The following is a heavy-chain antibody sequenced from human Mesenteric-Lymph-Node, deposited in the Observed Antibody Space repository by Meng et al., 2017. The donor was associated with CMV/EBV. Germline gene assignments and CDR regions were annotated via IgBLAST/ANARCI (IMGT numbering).Heavy chain of an antibody. Sequence: FSSYAMSWVRQAPGKGLEWVSAISGSGGSTYYADSVKGRFTISRDNSKNTLYLQMNSLRAEDTAVYYCAKSVYCSSTSCPKGWYFDLWGRGTLVTVSS. V-gene: IGHV3-23*01. CDR3: AKSVYCSSTSCPKGWYFDL. D-gene: IGHD2-2*01. CDR1: FSSYA. CDR2: ISGSGGST. J-gene: IGHJ2*01.